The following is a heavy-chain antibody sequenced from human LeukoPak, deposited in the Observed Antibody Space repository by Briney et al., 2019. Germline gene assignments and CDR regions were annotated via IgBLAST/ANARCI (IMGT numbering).Heavy chain of an antibody. J-gene: IGHJ6*02. V-gene: IGHV3-72*01. CDR3: AKDFAISLRFGEDYYGMDV. CDR1: GFKFSDHY. D-gene: IGHD3-10*01. CDR2: SRNKASSYTT. Sequence: PGGSLRLSCAASGFKFSDHYIDWVRQAPGKGLEWVGRSRNKASSYTTEYAASVEGRFTISRDVSESSLYLQMNSLRAEDTAIYFCAKDFAISLRFGEDYYGMDVWGQGTTVTVSS.